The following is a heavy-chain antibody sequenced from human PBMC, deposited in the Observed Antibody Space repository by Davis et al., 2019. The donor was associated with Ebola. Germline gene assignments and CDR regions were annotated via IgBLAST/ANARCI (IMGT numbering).Heavy chain of an antibody. V-gene: IGHV3-21*01. Sequence: PGGSLRLSCAASGFTFSSYSMNWVRQAPGKGLEWVSSISSSSSYIYYADSVKGRFTISRDNAKNSLYLQMNSLRAEDTAVYYCARAPPYSSSYTGSLDYWGQGTLVTVSS. J-gene: IGHJ4*02. D-gene: IGHD6-6*01. CDR3: ARAPPYSSSYTGSLDY. CDR1: GFTFSSYS. CDR2: ISSSSSYI.